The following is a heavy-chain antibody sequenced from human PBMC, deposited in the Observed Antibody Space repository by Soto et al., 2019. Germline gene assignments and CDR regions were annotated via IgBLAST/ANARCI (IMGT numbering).Heavy chain of an antibody. CDR1: RGSISSYY. CDR2: IYYSGTT. J-gene: IGHJ4*02. Sequence: SETLSLTCTVSRGSISSYYWSWIRQPPGKGLEWIGYIYYSGTTYYNPSLKSRVAIPVDTSRNDFSLRLSSVTAADTAVYYCTIGGDASKTGYWGQGTLVTVSS. V-gene: IGHV4-59*08. CDR3: TIGGDASKTGY. D-gene: IGHD1-1*01.